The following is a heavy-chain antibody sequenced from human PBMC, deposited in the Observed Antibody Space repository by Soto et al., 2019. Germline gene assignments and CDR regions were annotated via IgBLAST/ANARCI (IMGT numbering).Heavy chain of an antibody. J-gene: IGHJ4*02. CDR3: AKGMCSKLQWYFAY. CDR1: GFTFSSYA. Sequence: EVQLLESGGGLVQPGGSLSLSCAASGFTFSSYAMSWVRQAPGKGLEWVSAISGSGGSTYYADSVKGRFNISKDNSKNTLYLQMTSLRAEDTAVYYGAKGMCSKLQWYFAYWGQGTLVTVSS. CDR2: ISGSGGST. V-gene: IGHV3-23*01. D-gene: IGHD6-19*01.